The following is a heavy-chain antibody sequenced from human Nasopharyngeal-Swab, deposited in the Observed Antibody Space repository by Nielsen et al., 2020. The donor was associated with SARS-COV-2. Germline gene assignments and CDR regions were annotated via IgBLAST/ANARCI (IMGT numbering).Heavy chain of an antibody. CDR3: ARDYYGSGSYYYYYYGMDV. V-gene: IGHV1-3*01. CDR1: GYTFTSYA. J-gene: IGHJ6*02. D-gene: IGHD3-10*01. Sequence: ASVKVSCKASGYTFTSYAMHWVRQAPGQRLEWMGWINAGNGNTKYSQKFQGRVTITRDTSASTAYMELRSLRSDDTAVYYCARDYYGSGSYYYYYYGMDVWGQGTTVTVAS. CDR2: INAGNGNT.